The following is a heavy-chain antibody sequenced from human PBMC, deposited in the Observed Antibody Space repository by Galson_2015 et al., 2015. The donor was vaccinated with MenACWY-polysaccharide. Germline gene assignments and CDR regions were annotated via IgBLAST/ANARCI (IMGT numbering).Heavy chain of an antibody. D-gene: IGHD4-17*01. CDR1: GFTFGDYV. CDR2: ISGDGGST. CDR3: AKGWGYDYGDSIDY. V-gene: IGHV3-43*02. J-gene: IGHJ4*02. Sequence: SLRLSCAASGFTFGDYVMHWVRQAPGKGLEWVSLISGDGGSTYYADSVKGRFTISRDNSKNSLYLQMYSLRIEDTALYYCAKGWGYDYGDSIDYWGQGTLVTVSS.